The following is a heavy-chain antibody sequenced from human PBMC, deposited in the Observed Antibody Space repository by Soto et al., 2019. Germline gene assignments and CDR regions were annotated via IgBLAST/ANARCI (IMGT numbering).Heavy chain of an antibody. Sequence: ASVKVSCKASGYTFSSYGINWVRQAPGQGLEWMGMIHPSGGGSTYAQKFLGRVTMTMDSSTSTVFMELTSLRSADTAVYYCARGGHIAVVTDSFDSWGQGTLVTVSS. CDR1: GYTFSSYG. CDR2: IHPSGGGS. J-gene: IGHJ4*02. CDR3: ARGGHIAVVTDSFDS. V-gene: IGHV1-46*03. D-gene: IGHD2-21*02.